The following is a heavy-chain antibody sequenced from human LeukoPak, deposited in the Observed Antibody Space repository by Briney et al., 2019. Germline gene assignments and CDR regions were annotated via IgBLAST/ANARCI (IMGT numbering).Heavy chain of an antibody. V-gene: IGHV3-23*01. J-gene: IGHJ4*02. CDR3: AKGSYYDSSGSFYFDY. CDR2: ISGSGDNT. D-gene: IGHD3-22*01. CDR1: GFTFSSYA. Sequence: GGSLRLSCAASGFTFSSYAMSWVRQAPGKGLEWVSGISGSGDNTYYADSVEARFTISRDNSKNTLYVQVNSLGTEDAAAYYCAKGSYYDSSGSFYFDYWGQGTLVTVSS.